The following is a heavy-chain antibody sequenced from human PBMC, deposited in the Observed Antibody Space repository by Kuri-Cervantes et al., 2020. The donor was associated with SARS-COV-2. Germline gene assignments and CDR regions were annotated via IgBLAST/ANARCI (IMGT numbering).Heavy chain of an antibody. D-gene: IGHD6-13*01. J-gene: IGHJ6*03. V-gene: IGHV4-61*02. CDR3: ARTSGYSSSWSLYYYYYMDV. Sequence: SETLSLTCTVSGGSISSGSYYWSWIRQPAGKGLEWIGRIYTSGSTNYNPSLKSRVTISVDTSKNQSSLKLSSVTAADTAVYYCARTSGYSSSWSLYYYYYMDVWGKGTTVTVSS. CDR1: GGSISSGSYY. CDR2: IYTSGST.